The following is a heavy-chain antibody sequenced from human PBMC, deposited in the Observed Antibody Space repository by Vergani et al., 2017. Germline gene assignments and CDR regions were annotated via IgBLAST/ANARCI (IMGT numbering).Heavy chain of an antibody. V-gene: IGHV1-2*02. J-gene: IGHJ6*03. D-gene: IGHD4-23*01. CDR1: GYTFTGYY. CDR2: INPNSGGT. CDR3: AGWYGGHEGHYYYYMDV. Sequence: QVQLVQSGAEVKKPGASVKVSCKASGYTFTGYYMHWVRQAPGQGLEWMGWINPNSGGTNYAQKFQGRVTMTRDTSISKAYMELSRLRSDDTAVYYCAGWYGGHEGHYYYYMDVWGKGTTVTVSS.